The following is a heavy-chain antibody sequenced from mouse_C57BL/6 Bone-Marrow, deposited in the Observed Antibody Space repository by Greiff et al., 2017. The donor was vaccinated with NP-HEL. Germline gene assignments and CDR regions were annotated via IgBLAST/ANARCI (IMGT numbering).Heavy chain of an antibody. V-gene: IGHV14-4*01. CDR2: IDPENGDT. CDR1: GFNIKDDY. Sequence: VQLHQSGAELVRPGASVKLSCTASGFNIKDDYMHWVKQRPEQGLEWIGWIDPENGDTEYASKFQGKATITADTSSNTAYLQLSSLTSEDTAVYYCTVLLLRSFWYFDVWGTGTTVTVSS. J-gene: IGHJ1*03. D-gene: IGHD1-1*01. CDR3: TVLLLRSFWYFDV.